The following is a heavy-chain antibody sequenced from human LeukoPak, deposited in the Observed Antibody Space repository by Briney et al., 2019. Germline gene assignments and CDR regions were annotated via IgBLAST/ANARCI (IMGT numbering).Heavy chain of an antibody. J-gene: IGHJ4*02. CDR2: ISSSSSTI. V-gene: IGHV3-48*01. CDR3: ARDARGVVVPAATYDY. CDR1: GFTFSNYS. D-gene: IGHD2-2*01. Sequence: GGSLRLSCAASGFTFSNYSMNWVRQAPGKGLEWVSYISSSSSTIYYADSVKGRFTISRDNAKNSLYLQMNSLRAEDTAVYYCARDARGVVVPAATYDYWGQGTLVTVSS.